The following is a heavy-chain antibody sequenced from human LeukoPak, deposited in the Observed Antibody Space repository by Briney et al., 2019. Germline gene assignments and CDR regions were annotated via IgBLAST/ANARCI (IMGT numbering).Heavy chain of an antibody. D-gene: IGHD3-3*01. CDR2: ISSSSSYI. V-gene: IGHV3-21*01. J-gene: IGHJ5*02. Sequence: GGSLRLSCAASGFTFSSYSVNWVRRAPGKGLEWVSSISSSSSYIYYADSVKGRFTISRDNAKNSLYLQMNSLRAEDTAVYYCARVYSTIFGVVRNWFDPWGQGTLVTVSS. CDR3: ARVYSTIFGVVRNWFDP. CDR1: GFTFSSYS.